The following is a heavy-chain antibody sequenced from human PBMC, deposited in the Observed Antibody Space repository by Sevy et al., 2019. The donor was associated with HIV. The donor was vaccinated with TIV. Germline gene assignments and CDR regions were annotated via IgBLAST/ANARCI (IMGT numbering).Heavy chain of an antibody. CDR2: VYYTGGT. CDR3: ARRNDFDI. V-gene: IGHV4-59*08. Sequence: SETLSLTCTVSGGSINSDHWNWIRQPPGKGLEWIGYVYYTGGTNYNPRLKNRVTISLDRTKNQFSLKLTSVTAAETAVYYCARRNDFDIWGQGTMVTVSS. CDR1: GGSINSDH. J-gene: IGHJ3*02.